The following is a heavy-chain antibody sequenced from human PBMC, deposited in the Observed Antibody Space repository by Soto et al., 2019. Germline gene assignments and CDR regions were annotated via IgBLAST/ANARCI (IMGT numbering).Heavy chain of an antibody. J-gene: IGHJ6*02. V-gene: IGHV3-23*01. CDR1: GFTFSSYA. Sequence: GGSLRLSCAASGFTFSSYAMSWVRQAPGKGLEWVSAISGSGGSTYYADSVKGRFTISRDNSKNTLYLQMNSLRAEDTAVYYCAKVTVWGSYRHSVRGMDVWGQGTTVTVSS. CDR3: AKVTVWGSYRHSVRGMDV. CDR2: ISGSGGST. D-gene: IGHD3-16*02.